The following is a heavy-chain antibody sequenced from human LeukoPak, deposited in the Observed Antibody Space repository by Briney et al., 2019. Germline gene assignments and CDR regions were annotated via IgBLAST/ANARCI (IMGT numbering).Heavy chain of an antibody. V-gene: IGHV3-7*03. J-gene: IGHJ4*02. CDR3: ATSGYSGYGIDN. Sequence: GGSLRLSCAVSGFTFSSYWMTWVRQAPGKGLEWVANIKQDGSDTYSVDSVKGRFTISRDNAKNSLYLEMNSLRVEDTAVHYCATSGYSGYGIDNWGQGTLVAVSS. D-gene: IGHD5-12*01. CDR1: GFTFSSYW. CDR2: IKQDGSDT.